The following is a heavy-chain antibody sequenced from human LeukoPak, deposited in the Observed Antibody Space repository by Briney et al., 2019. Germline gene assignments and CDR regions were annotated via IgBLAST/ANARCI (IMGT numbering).Heavy chain of an antibody. V-gene: IGHV3-15*07. D-gene: IGHD3-22*01. J-gene: IGHJ4*02. CDR2: IKSKIDGGAT. CDR3: ATDYYYDSSGYLNYFDY. Sequence: EGSLRLSCAASGFIFNDAGMTWVRQAPGKGLEWVGRIKSKIDGGATDYAAPVKGRFTISRDDSEDTLYLQMNSLKTEDTAVYYCATDYYYDSSGYLNYFDYWGQGTLVTVSS. CDR1: GFIFNDAG.